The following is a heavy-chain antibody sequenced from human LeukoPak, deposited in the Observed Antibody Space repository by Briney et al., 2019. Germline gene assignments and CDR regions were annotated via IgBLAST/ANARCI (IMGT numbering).Heavy chain of an antibody. CDR1: GYTFTGYY. V-gene: IGHV1-2*02. J-gene: IGHJ6*03. CDR3: ASHVRPQLVPSNYYYYYYYMDV. Sequence: ASVKVSCKASGYTFTGYYMHWVRQAPGQGLEWMGWINPNSGGTNYAQKFQGRVTMTRDTSISTAYMELSRLRSDDTAVYYCASHVRPQLVPSNYYYYYYYMDVWGKGTTVTVSS. CDR2: INPNSGGT. D-gene: IGHD6-6*01.